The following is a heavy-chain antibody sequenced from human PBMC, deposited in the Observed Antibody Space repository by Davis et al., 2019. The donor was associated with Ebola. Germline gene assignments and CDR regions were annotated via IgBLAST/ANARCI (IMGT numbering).Heavy chain of an antibody. CDR3: AKDIRTGQGYYYGMDV. CDR1: GFTSSDYA. Sequence: PGGSLRLSCAASGFTSSDYAMIWVRQAPEKGLEWVSGISWNGDYIAYGDSVKGRFTISRDNAKNSLYLQMNSLRVEDTALYFCAKDIRTGQGYYYGMDVWGKGTTVTVSS. V-gene: IGHV3-9*02. D-gene: IGHD1-1*01. J-gene: IGHJ6*04. CDR2: ISWNGDYI.